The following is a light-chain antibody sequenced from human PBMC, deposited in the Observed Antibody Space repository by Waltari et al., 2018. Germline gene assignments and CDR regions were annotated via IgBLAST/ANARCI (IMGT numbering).Light chain of an antibody. J-gene: IGLJ1*01. CDR3: SSYTTTSTYV. Sequence: QSALTQPASVSGSPGQSITISCAGTSSDVGAYNGGARYQQHSGKAPKLIISDVNNRPSGVSNRFSGSKSDNTASLIISGLQADDEADYYCSSYTTTSTYVFGTGTTVSVL. CDR1: SSDVGAYNG. CDR2: DVN. V-gene: IGLV2-14*03.